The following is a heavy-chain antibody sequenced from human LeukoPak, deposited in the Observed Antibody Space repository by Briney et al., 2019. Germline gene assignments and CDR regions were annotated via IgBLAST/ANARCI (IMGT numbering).Heavy chain of an antibody. CDR3: ARLRSGSYFDFDY. Sequence: SETLSLTCTVSGGSISSYYWSWIRQPPGKGLEWIGYIYYSGSANYSPSLKSRVTISVDTSKNQFSLNLSSVTAADTAVYYCARLRSGSYFDFDYWGQGTLVTVSS. J-gene: IGHJ4*02. CDR2: IYYSGSA. CDR1: GGSISSYY. D-gene: IGHD3-10*01. V-gene: IGHV4-59*08.